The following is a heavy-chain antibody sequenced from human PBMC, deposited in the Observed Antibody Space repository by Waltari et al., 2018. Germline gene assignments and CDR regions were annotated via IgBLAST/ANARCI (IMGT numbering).Heavy chain of an antibody. CDR1: GDSISNSGYT. CDR2: IYHSGSS. Sequence: QVQLQESGSRLVKPSQTLSLTCAVSGDSISNSGYTWHWIRQPPGKGLEWIGYIYHSGSSFYNPSLESRVTMSIDRSQSQFSLRLRSVTAADTAVYYCATINDYGDWRADYWDQGTLVTVSP. CDR3: ATINDYGDWRADY. V-gene: IGHV4-30-2*01. D-gene: IGHD4-17*01. J-gene: IGHJ4*02.